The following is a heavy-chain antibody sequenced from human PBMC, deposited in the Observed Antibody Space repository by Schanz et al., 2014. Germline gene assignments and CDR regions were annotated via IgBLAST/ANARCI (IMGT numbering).Heavy chain of an antibody. V-gene: IGHV4-59*01. CDR2: IYYSGST. D-gene: IGHD3-9*01. CDR1: GVSIGGYY. CDR3: ARARFTGYYMDV. Sequence: QVQLQESGPGLVKPSETLSLTCTVSGVSIGGYYWSWIRQPPGKGLEWIGYIYYSGSTKYNPSLKSRVTISVDTSKNQFSLKLSSVTAADTAVYYCARARFTGYYMDVWGQGTAVTVSS. J-gene: IGHJ6*02.